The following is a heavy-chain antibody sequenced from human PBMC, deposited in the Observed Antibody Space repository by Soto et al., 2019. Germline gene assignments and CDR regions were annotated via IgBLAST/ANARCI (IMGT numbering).Heavy chain of an antibody. CDR1: GGSISSSSYY. J-gene: IGHJ4*02. D-gene: IGHD2-15*01. CDR3: ATDIIGYGRRGSCYRDNYTFDD. V-gene: IGHV4-39*01. CDR2: IYYSGTT. Sequence: SGPLSLTCSVVGGSISSSSYYWGWIRQPPGKGPEWIGDIYYSGTTYYNPSLKSRVTISADTSKNQFSLKLSSVTAADTAIYYCATDIIGYGRRGSCYRDNYTFDDWGQGAL.